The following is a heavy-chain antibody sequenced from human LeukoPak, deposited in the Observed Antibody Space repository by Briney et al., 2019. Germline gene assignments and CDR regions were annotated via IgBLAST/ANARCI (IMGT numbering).Heavy chain of an antibody. CDR2: ISGSGGST. J-gene: IGHJ3*02. D-gene: IGHD3-10*01. V-gene: IGHV3-23*01. CDR1: GFTFSGYA. CDR3: AKAGISGLNAFDI. Sequence: GGSLRLSCAASGFTFSGYAMSWVRQAPGKGLEWVSAISGSGGSTYYADSVKGRFTISRDNSKNTLYLQMNSLRAEDTAVYYCAKAGISGLNAFDIWGQGTMVTVSS.